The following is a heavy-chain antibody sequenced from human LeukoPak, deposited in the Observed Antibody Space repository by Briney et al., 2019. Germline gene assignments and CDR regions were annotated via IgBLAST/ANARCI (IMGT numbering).Heavy chain of an antibody. V-gene: IGHV4-39*01. CDR2: IYYSGRT. CDR1: GDSVSRSDSY. J-gene: IGHJ1*01. Sequence: SETLSLTCSVSGDSVSRSDSYWDWIRQPPGKGLEWIGTIYYSGRTYYSPSLKSRVTMSVDPSNNQLSLNLRSVTAADTAVYYCARRRYYDGSGYLEWGQGTLLSVSS. D-gene: IGHD3-22*01. CDR3: ARRRYYDGSGYLE.